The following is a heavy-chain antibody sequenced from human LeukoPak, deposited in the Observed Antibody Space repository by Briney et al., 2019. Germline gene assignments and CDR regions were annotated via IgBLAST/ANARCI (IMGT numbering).Heavy chain of an antibody. J-gene: IGHJ4*02. CDR1: GGSISSSSYY. V-gene: IGHV4-39*07. CDR3: ARGLAAAVAIDY. D-gene: IGHD6-13*01. Sequence: PSETLSLTCTVSGGSISSSSYYWGWIRQPPGKGLEWIGSIYYSGSTYYNPSLKSRVTISVDTSKNQFSLKLSSVTAADTAVYYCARGLAAAVAIDYWGQGTLVTVSS. CDR2: IYYSGST.